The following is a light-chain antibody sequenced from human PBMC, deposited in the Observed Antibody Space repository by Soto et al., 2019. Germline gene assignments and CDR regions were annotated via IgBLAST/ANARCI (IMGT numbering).Light chain of an antibody. V-gene: IGKV2-28*01. CDR2: LGS. CDR3: MQALQTPIT. J-gene: IGKJ3*01. CDR1: QSLLYSNGYNY. Sequence: VMTQSPLSLAVTPGEPASISCRSSQSLLYSNGYNYLDWYLQKPGQPPQLLIYLGSSRASGVXDXXSGSGSGTDFTLKISRVEAEDAGVYYCMQALQTPITFGPGTKVDIK.